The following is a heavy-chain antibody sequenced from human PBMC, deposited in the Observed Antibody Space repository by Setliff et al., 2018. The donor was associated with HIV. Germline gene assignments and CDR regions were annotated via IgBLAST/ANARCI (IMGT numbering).Heavy chain of an antibody. CDR2: LYDTGRT. Sequence: ASETLSLTCSVSGGSVIKDKFYWGWIRQAPAKGLEWIGTLYDTGRTYYNPPLKSRVNIFVDTTKNEFSLNLRSVTAADTAVYFCVNSGYDGDYYYYYMDVWGKGTTVTVSS. D-gene: IGHD5-12*01. V-gene: IGHV4-39*01. CDR3: VNSGYDGDYYYYYMDV. CDR1: GGSVIKDKFY. J-gene: IGHJ6*03.